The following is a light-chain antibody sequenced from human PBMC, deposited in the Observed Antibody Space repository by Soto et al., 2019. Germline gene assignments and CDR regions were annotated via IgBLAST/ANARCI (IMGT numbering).Light chain of an antibody. CDR2: GAS. V-gene: IGKV3-20*01. J-gene: IGKJ2*01. CDR1: QSVSNRY. CDR3: QQYGNSPLYT. Sequence: EIVLTQSPGTLSLSPGERATLSCRASQSVSNRYLAWYQQKPDQAPRLLMYGASSRATGIPDRFSGSGSGTDSTLTISRLEPEESAVYYCQQYGNSPLYTFAQETTLEIK.